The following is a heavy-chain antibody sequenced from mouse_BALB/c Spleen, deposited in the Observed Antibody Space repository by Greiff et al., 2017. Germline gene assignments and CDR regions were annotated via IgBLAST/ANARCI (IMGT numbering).Heavy chain of an antibody. Sequence: VQLQQSGPGLVQPSQSLSITCTVSGFSLTSYGVHWVRQSPGKGLEWLGVIWSGGSTDYNAAFISRLSISKDNSTSQVFFKMNSLQADDTAIYYCARGVSLYYENYYAMDYWGQGTSVTVSS. CDR3: ARGVSLYYENYYAMDY. V-gene: IGHV2-4-1*01. CDR2: IWSGGST. D-gene: IGHD2-4*01. CDR1: GFSLTSYG. J-gene: IGHJ4*01.